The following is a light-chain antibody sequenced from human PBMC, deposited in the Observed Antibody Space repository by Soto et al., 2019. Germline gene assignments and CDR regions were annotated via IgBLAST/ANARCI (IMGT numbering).Light chain of an antibody. J-gene: IGKJ5*01. CDR1: QRLSASD. V-gene: IGKV3-20*01. CDR3: QQCGSSPLIT. CDR2: GVS. Sequence: EILLTQSPGTLSLSPGQRATLSCRASQRLSASDVAWYQQKAGQAPKILIYGVSNRAPGIPDRFTGSGSGADFTLTITRLEPEDFAVYHCQQCGSSPLITFGQGTRLEIK.